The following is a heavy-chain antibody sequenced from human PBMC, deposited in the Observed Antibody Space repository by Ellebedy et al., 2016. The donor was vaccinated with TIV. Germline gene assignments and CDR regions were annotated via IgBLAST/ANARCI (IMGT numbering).Heavy chain of an antibody. D-gene: IGHD6-19*01. Sequence: GESLKISCKASGYTFSNYWIGWVRQMPGKGLEWMGIIYPADSNTRYSPSFQGQVTMSADKSINTAYLQWRRLKASDTATYYCARFGAVGGAADYWGQGSLVTVSS. CDR2: IYPADSNT. CDR3: ARFGAVGGAADY. J-gene: IGHJ4*02. CDR1: GYTFSNYW. V-gene: IGHV5-51*01.